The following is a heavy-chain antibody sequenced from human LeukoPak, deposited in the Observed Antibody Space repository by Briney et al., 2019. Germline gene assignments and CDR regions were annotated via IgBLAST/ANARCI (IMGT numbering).Heavy chain of an antibody. CDR2: INHSGST. J-gene: IGHJ4*02. Sequence: TSETLSLTCAVYGEFFSGYYWTWIRQSPGKGLEWIGEINHSGSTNYNPSLKSRVTVSVDTTKSQFSLKLRSVTAADTAMYYCARRGSASTLDYWGQGTLVTVSS. CDR3: ARRGSASTLDY. V-gene: IGHV4-34*01. D-gene: IGHD2-2*01. CDR1: GEFFSGYY.